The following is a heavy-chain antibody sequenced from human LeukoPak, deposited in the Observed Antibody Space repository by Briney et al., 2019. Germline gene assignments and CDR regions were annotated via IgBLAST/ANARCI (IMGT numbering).Heavy chain of an antibody. J-gene: IGHJ4*02. CDR3: AKDYSRSDDSGTEKDLPFDY. D-gene: IGHD3-10*01. CDR2: ISDSGGST. CDR1: GCTFSNYA. Sequence: PGGALRLSCAASGCTFSNYAMGWVRQAPGKGLEWVSSISDSGGSTFYADSVKGRFTISRDNYKNTLYVQMNSLRAEDTAVYYCAKDYSRSDDSGTEKDLPFDYWGQGTLVTVSS. V-gene: IGHV3-23*01.